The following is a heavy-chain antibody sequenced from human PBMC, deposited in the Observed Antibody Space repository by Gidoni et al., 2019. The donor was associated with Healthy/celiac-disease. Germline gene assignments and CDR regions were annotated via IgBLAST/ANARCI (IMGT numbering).Heavy chain of an antibody. V-gene: IGHV1-69*01. J-gene: IGHJ6*03. Sequence: QVQLVQSGAEVKKPGSSVKVSCKASGGTFSSYAISWVRQAPGQGLEWMGGIIPIFGTANYAQQFQGRVTITADESTSTAYMELSSLRSEDTAVYYCARSLGEGNYVYYYYYMDVWGKGTTVTVSS. D-gene: IGHD1-7*01. CDR3: ARSLGEGNYVYYYYYMDV. CDR1: GGTFSSYA. CDR2: IIPIFGTA.